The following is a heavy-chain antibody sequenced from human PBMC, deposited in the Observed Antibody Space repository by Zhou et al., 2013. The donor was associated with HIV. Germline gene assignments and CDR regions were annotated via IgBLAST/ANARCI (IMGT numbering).Heavy chain of an antibody. CDR3: ARVEARDFWSGYYDY. V-gene: IGHV1-2*02. CDR1: GYTFTAYY. Sequence: VQLVPSGAEVKKPGASVKVSCKASGYTFTAYYVHWVRQAPGQGLEWMGWINPNSGGTNYAQKFQGRVTMTRDTSISTAYMELSSLRSDDTAVYYCARVEARDFWSGYYDYWGQGTLVTVSS. CDR2: INPNSGGT. D-gene: IGHD3-3*01. J-gene: IGHJ4*02.